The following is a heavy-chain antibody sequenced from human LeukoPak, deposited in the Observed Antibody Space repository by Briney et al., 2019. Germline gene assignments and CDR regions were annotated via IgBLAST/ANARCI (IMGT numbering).Heavy chain of an antibody. CDR3: ARPSGGYSYGAFDI. V-gene: IGHV3-74*01. CDR1: GFTFSSYA. CDR2: MNSDGSST. J-gene: IGHJ3*02. Sequence: GGSLRLSCAASGFTFSSYAMHWVRQAPGKGLVWVSRMNSDGSSTRYADSVQGRFTISRDNAKNTLYLQMNSLRAEDTAVYYCARPSGGYSYGAFDIWGQGTMVTVSS. D-gene: IGHD5-18*01.